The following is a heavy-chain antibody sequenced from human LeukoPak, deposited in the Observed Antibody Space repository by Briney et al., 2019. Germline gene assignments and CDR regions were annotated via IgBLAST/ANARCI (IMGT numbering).Heavy chain of an antibody. CDR2: VNPRGGST. J-gene: IGHJ4*02. D-gene: IGHD5-12*01. V-gene: IGHV1-46*01. CDR3: ARALKSGYDEASGY. Sequence: ASVKVSCKASGYTFTSHFMHWVRQAPGQGLEWMGIVNPRGGSTSYTQKFQGRVTMTRDTSTSTAYMELSRLRSDDTAVYYCARALKSGYDEASGYWGQGTLVTVSS. CDR1: GYTFTSHF.